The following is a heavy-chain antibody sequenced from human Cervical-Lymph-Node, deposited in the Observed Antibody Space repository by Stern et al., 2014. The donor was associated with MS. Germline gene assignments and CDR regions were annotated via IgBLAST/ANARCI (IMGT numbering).Heavy chain of an antibody. CDR1: GGTFSRYA. V-gene: IGHV1-69*01. D-gene: IGHD3-22*01. J-gene: IGHJ4*02. CDR3: AREFNYDTSGYYFYY. CDR2: IVPIFGTA. Sequence: QVQLVQSAAEVKKPGSSVKVSCKASGGTFSRYALSWVRQAPGQGLEWMGGIVPIFGTANYAQRFQGRVTITADESTSTAYMELSSLRSEDTAVYYCAREFNYDTSGYYFYYWGQGTLVTVSS.